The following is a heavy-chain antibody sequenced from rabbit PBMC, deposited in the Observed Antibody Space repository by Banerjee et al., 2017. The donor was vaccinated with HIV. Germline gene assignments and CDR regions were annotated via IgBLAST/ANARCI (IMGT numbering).Heavy chain of an antibody. J-gene: IGHJ4*01. Sequence: QEQLEESGGDLVKPEGSLTLTCTASGIDFSSSYYMCWVRQAPGKGLELIACIYSSTGSIYDASWAKGRFTISKTSSTTVTLQMTSLTAADTATYFCARDAGYAGSNLWGQGTLVTVS. D-gene: IGHD4-2*01. CDR2: IYSSTGSI. V-gene: IGHV1S45*01. CDR3: ARDAGYAGSNL. CDR1: GIDFSSSYY.